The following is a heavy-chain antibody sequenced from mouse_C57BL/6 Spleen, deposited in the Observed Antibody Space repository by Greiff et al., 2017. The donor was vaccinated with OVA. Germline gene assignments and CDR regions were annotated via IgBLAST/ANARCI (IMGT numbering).Heavy chain of an antibody. V-gene: IGHV3-6*01. CDR1: GYSITSGYY. D-gene: IGHD4-1*01. J-gene: IGHJ3*01. Sequence: EVKLQESGPGLVKPSQSLSLTCSVTGYSITSGYYWNWIRQFPGNKLEWMGYISYDGSNNYNPSLKNRISITRDTSKNQFFLKLNSVTTEDTATYYCARDGVTGTEMAYWGQGTLVTVSA. CDR3: ARDGVTGTEMAY. CDR2: ISYDGSN.